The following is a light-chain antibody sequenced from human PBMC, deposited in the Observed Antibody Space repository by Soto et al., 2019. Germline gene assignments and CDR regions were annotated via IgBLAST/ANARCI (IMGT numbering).Light chain of an antibody. CDR1: SGHSSYA. V-gene: IGLV4-69*01. Sequence: QLGLTQSPSASASLGASVKLPCTLSSGHSSYAIAWHQQQPEKGPRYLMKLDSDGSHTKGDAITDRFSGSSSGAERYLTISSLQSEDEADYYCQTWGTGIHVVFGGGTKLTVL. CDR3: QTWGTGIHVV. J-gene: IGLJ2*01. CDR2: LDSDGSH.